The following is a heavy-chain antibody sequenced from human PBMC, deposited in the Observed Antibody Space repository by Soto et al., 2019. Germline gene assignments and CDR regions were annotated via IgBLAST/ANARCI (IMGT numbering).Heavy chain of an antibody. Sequence: QVLLVQSGAEVKKPGASVKVSCKASGFPFTTYYMHWVRQAPGQGLEWMGVINPSGDATTYAQSFQGRVTTTKDTSASTVYMELSSLRSEDTAVYYCARDWELGYWGQGTLVTVSS. D-gene: IGHD3-10*01. CDR3: ARDWELGY. V-gene: IGHV1-46*01. J-gene: IGHJ4*02. CDR2: INPSGDAT. CDR1: GFPFTTYY.